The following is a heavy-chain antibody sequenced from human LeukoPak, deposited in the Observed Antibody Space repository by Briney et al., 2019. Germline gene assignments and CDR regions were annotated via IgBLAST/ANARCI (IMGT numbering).Heavy chain of an antibody. D-gene: IGHD6-19*01. CDR3: VRHEGSISGWPFDY. V-gene: IGHV5-51*01. CDR2: MYLGDSET. CDR1: GFTFTKYW. J-gene: IGHJ4*02. Sequence: TGESLKISCKGSGFTFTKYWIGWVRQMPGKGLEWMGIMYLGDSETRYSPSFQGQVTISADKSISTVFLQWSSLKASDTAMYYCVRHEGSISGWPFDYWGQGTLVTVSS.